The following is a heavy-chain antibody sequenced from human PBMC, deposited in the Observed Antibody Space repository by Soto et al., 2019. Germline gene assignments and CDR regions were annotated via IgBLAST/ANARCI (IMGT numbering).Heavy chain of an antibody. CDR2: IYYSGST. Sequence: PSETLSLTCAVSGGSISSSNWWRWVRQPPGKGLEWIGEIYYSGSTNYNPSLKSRVTISVDTSKNQFSLKLSSVTAADTAVYYCARRYGSCFDYWGQGTLVTVSS. V-gene: IGHV4-4*02. J-gene: IGHJ4*02. CDR3: ARRYGSCFDY. CDR1: GGSISSSNW. D-gene: IGHD5-18*01.